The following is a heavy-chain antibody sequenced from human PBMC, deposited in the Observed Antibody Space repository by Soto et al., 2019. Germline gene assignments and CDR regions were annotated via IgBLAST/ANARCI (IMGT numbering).Heavy chain of an antibody. J-gene: IGHJ6*02. V-gene: IGHV4-34*01. D-gene: IGHD6-19*01. Sequence: QVQLQQWGAGLLKPSETLSLTCAVYGGSFRGYYGSWIRQPPGKGLEWIGEINHNVGTNYNPSLKSRVTISVDTSKNQFSMKLRSVTAADAAVYYCAAYWGQWLGDLYNYSGMDVWGQGTTVTVSS. CDR3: AAYWGQWLGDLYNYSGMDV. CDR2: INHNVGT. CDR1: GGSFRGYY.